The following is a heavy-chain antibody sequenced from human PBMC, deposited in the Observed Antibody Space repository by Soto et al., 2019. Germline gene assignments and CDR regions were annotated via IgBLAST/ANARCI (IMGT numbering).Heavy chain of an antibody. CDR2: IYYSGST. V-gene: IGHV4-39*01. CDR1: GGSISSSSYY. Sequence: SETLSLTCTVSGGSISSSSYYWGWIRQPPGKGLEWIGSIYYSGSTYYNPSLKSRVTISVDTSKNQFSLKLSSVTAADTAVYYCAREYYGDYYYYGMDVWGQGTTVTVSS. D-gene: IGHD4-17*01. J-gene: IGHJ6*02. CDR3: AREYYGDYYYYGMDV.